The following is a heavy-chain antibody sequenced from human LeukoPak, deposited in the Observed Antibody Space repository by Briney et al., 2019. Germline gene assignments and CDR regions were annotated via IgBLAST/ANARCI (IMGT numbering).Heavy chain of an antibody. V-gene: IGHV1-2*04. CDR3: ARVDDYGGSWYFNY. J-gene: IGHJ4*02. CDR1: GYTFTGYY. Sequence: ASVKVSCKASGYTFTGYYMHWVRQAPGQGLEWMGWINPNSGGTNYAQKFQGWVTMTRDTSISTAYMELSRLRFDDTAVYYCARVDDYGGSWYFNYWGQGTLVTVSP. CDR2: INPNSGGT. D-gene: IGHD4-17*01.